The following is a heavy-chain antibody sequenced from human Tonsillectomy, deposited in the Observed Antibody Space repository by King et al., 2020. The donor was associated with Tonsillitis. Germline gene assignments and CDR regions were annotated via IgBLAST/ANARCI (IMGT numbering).Heavy chain of an antibody. J-gene: IGHJ4*02. CDR2: IYYSGST. CDR3: ARAQIYDDSSGYYPLIDY. V-gene: IGHV4-31*03. Sequence: QLQESGPGLVKPSQTLSLTCTVSGGSISSGGYYWSWIRQHPGKGLEWIGYIYYSGSTYYNPSLKSRVTISVDTSKNQFSLKLSSVTAADTAVYYCARAQIYDDSSGYYPLIDYWGQGTLVTVSS. CDR1: GGSISSGGYY. D-gene: IGHD3-22*01.